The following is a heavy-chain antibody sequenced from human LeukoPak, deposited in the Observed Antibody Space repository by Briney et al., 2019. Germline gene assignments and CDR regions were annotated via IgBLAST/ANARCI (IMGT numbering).Heavy chain of an antibody. V-gene: IGHV3-23*01. CDR1: GFTFSSHG. CDR3: AKDDRWLQFCC. J-gene: IGHJ4*02. D-gene: IGHD5-24*01. Sequence: PGGTLRLSCVASGFTFSSHGMNWVRQAPGKGLEWVSGIIPSGHTTYYADSVRGRFTISRDNSRNTVYLQTNSLRAEDTAVYYCAKDDRWLQFCCWGQGTLVTVSA. CDR2: IIPSGHTT.